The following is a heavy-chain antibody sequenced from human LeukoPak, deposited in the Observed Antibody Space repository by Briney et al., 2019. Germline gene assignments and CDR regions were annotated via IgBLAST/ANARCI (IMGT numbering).Heavy chain of an antibody. Sequence: PGGSLRLSRAASRFTFSSYAMSWVRQAPGKGLEWVSIISGSGGSTYHADSVKGRFTISRDNSKRTLYLQMNSLRAEDTAIYYCAKDPNYDILTGYNWFDPWGQGTLVTVSS. CDR1: RFTFSSYA. D-gene: IGHD3-9*01. V-gene: IGHV3-23*01. J-gene: IGHJ5*02. CDR3: AKDPNYDILTGYNWFDP. CDR2: ISGSGGST.